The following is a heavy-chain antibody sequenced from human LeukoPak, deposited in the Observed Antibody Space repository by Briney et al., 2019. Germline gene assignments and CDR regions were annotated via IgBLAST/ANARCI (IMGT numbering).Heavy chain of an antibody. Sequence: GGSLRLSCAASGFTFSSYSMNWVRQAPGKGLEWVSSISSSSSYIYYADSVKGRFTISRDNAKNSLYLQMNSLRAEDTAVYYCAKDVSSSWTNWFDPWGQGTLVTVSS. D-gene: IGHD6-13*01. V-gene: IGHV3-21*01. J-gene: IGHJ5*02. CDR1: GFTFSSYS. CDR2: ISSSSSYI. CDR3: AKDVSSSWTNWFDP.